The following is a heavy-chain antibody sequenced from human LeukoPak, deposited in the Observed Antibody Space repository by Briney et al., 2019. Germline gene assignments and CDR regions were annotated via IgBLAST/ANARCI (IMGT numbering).Heavy chain of an antibody. CDR1: DGSISSYY. V-gene: IGHV4-34*01. CDR3: AREGGPYRPLDY. Sequence: SETLSLTGIFSDGSISSYYWTGVRKPPGKGLEWIGEVNLQGSTNYNPSLMGRVATAVDTSENHISLQLTSVTAADTAVYYCAREGGPYRPLDYSGQGTLVTVSS. J-gene: IGHJ4*02. CDR2: VNLQGST.